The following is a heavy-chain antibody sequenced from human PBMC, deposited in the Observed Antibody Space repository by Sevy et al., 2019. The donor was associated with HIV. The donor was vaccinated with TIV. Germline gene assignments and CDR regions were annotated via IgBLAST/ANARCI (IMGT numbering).Heavy chain of an antibody. CDR3: AKAPYYDFWSHNYNNWFDP. V-gene: IGHV3-23*01. D-gene: IGHD3-3*01. Sequence: GGCLRLSCVASGFRFSAFGMAWVRQAAGEGLEWVSGINGGGGSTYYRNSVKGRFTASRDNSKNTVYLQMNSLRADDTAVYYCAKAPYYDFWSHNYNNWFDPWGQGTLVTVSS. CDR1: GFRFSAFG. CDR2: INGGGGST. J-gene: IGHJ5*02.